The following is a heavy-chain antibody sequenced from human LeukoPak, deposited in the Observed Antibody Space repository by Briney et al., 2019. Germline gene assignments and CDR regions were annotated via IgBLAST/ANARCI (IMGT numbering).Heavy chain of an antibody. D-gene: IGHD6-19*01. CDR2: ISGSGGST. Sequence: GGSLRLSCAASGFTFSSYSMNWVRQAPGKGLEWVSAISGSGGSTYYADSVKGRFTISRDNSKNTLYLQMNSLRAEDTAVYYCAKAPVAALSDLHYWGQGTLVTVSS. CDR1: GFTFSSYS. CDR3: AKAPVAALSDLHY. V-gene: IGHV3-23*01. J-gene: IGHJ4*02.